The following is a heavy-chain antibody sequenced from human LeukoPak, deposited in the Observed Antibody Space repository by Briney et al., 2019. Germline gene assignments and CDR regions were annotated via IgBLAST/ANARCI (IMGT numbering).Heavy chain of an antibody. CDR3: ARDTLVAAAGPARVD. CDR2: ISYDGSNK. D-gene: IGHD6-13*01. CDR1: GFTLSSYA. Sequence: SGGSLRLSCAASGFTLSSYAMHWVRQAPGKGLEWVAVISYDGSNKYYADSVKGRFTISRDNSKNTLYLQMNSLRAEDTAVYYCARDTLVAAAGPARVDWGQGTLVTVSS. J-gene: IGHJ4*02. V-gene: IGHV3-30*04.